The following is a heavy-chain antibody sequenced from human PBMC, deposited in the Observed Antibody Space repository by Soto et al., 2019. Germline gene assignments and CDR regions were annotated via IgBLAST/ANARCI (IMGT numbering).Heavy chain of an antibody. D-gene: IGHD3-16*01. V-gene: IGHV3-21*01. J-gene: IGHJ3*02. Sequence: PGGSLRLSCAASGFTFSSYSMNWVRQAPGKGLEWVSSISSSSSYIYYADSVKGRFTISRDNAKNSLYLQMNSLRAEDTAVYYCARVRSTYYDYVWGSPDAFDIWGQGTMVTVSS. CDR3: ARVRSTYYDYVWGSPDAFDI. CDR2: ISSSSSYI. CDR1: GFTFSSYS.